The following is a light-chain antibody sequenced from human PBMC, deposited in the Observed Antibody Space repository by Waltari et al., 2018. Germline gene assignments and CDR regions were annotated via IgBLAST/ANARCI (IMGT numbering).Light chain of an antibody. CDR3: QQYYNTPLT. CDR2: WAS. V-gene: IGKV4-1*01. Sequence: DIVMPQSPDSLAVSLGERYPINCRSSQSLLFTSNNKNYLSWYQKKAGQPPRLLLYWASTRESGVPDRFSGGGSGTEFTLSISSLQAEDVAVYYCQQYYNTPLTFGGGTKVDI. CDR1: QSLLFTSNNKNY. J-gene: IGKJ4*01.